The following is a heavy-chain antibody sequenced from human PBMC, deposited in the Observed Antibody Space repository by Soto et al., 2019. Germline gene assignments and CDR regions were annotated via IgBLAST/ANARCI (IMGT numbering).Heavy chain of an antibody. CDR3: ARHHHYYGSGSYYQNWFDP. CDR1: GGSISSSSYY. Sequence: PSETLSLTCTVSGGSISSSSYYWGWIRQPPGKGLEWIGSIYYSGSTYYNPPLKSRVTISVDTSKNQFSLKLSSVTAADTAVYYCARHHHYYGSGSYYQNWFDPWGQGTLVTVSS. J-gene: IGHJ5*02. V-gene: IGHV4-39*01. CDR2: IYYSGST. D-gene: IGHD3-10*01.